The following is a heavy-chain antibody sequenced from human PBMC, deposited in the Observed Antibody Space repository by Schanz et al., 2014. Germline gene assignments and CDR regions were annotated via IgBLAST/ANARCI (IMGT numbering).Heavy chain of an antibody. V-gene: IGHV3-9*01. CDR2: MSWNAGSL. D-gene: IGHD2-2*01. Sequence: EVQLLESGGGLVQPGRSLRLSCVASGFRFDDYAMHWVRQAPGKGLEWVSGMSWNAGSLGYGDSVKGRFTISRDNAKNSLYLQMNSLRAEDTALYYCARDTAQSCIGPSCFEYCQHWGQGALVTVSS. CDR3: ARDTAQSCIGPSCFEYCQH. CDR1: GFRFDDYA. J-gene: IGHJ1*01.